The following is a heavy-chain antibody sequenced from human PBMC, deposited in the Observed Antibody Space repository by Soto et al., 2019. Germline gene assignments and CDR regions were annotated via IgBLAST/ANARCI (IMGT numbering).Heavy chain of an antibody. CDR2: ISAYNGNT. D-gene: IGHD2-2*02. Sequence: ASVKVSCKASGYTFTSYGISWVRQAPGQGLEWMGWISAYNGNTNYAQKLQGRVTMTTDTSTSTAYMELRSLRSDDTAVYYCARDGRYCSSTSCDTTYFQHWGQGTLVTVSS. CDR1: GYTFTSYG. J-gene: IGHJ1*01. CDR3: ARDGRYCSSTSCDTTYFQH. V-gene: IGHV1-18*04.